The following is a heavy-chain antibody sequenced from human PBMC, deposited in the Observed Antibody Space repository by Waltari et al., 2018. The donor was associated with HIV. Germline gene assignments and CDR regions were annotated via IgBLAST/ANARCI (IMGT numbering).Heavy chain of an antibody. V-gene: IGHV3-23*01. CDR2: ISGSGGST. Sequence: EVQVLESGGGLAQPGGSLRPSCAGSGFIFSNSAISWVRQAPGKGLEWVSAISGSGGSTHYADSVKGRFTISRGNSKNTLYLQMNSLRAEDTAVYYCAKDLLSSSYRNGEYWGQGTLVTVSS. CDR1: GFIFSNSA. D-gene: IGHD3-16*02. CDR3: AKDLLSSSYRNGEY. J-gene: IGHJ4*02.